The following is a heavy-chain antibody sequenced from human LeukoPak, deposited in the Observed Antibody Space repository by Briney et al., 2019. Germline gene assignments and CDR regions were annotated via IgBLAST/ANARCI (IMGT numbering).Heavy chain of an antibody. V-gene: IGHV3-21*01. CDR3: AREPTSMIL. D-gene: IGHD5-18*01. J-gene: IGHJ4*02. CDR1: GFTFSIYS. Sequence: PGGSLRLSCATSGFTFSIYSMNWVRQTPGKGLEWVSSISSTDNYIYYADSVRGRFTISRDNAKNSLYLRMNSLRAEDTAVYYCAREPTSMILWGQGTLVTASS. CDR2: ISSTDNYI.